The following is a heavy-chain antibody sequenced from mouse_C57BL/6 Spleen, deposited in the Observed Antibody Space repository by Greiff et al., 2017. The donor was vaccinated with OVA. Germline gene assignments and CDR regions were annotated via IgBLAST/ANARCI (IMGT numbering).Heavy chain of an antibody. CDR2: ICPGSGST. CDR1: GYTFTSYW. J-gene: IGHJ2*01. D-gene: IGHD2-5*01. Sequence: QVQLQQPGAELVKPGASVKMSCKASGYTFTSYWITWVKQRPGQGLEWIGDICPGSGSTNYNEKFKSQATLSGDTSSNTTYMQLSNLTSEDPAVYYCAREGIYSNYYFDYWGQGTTLTVSS. CDR3: AREGIYSNYYFDY. V-gene: IGHV1-55*01.